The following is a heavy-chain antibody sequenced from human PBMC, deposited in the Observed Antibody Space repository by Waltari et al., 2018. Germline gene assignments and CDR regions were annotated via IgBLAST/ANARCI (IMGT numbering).Heavy chain of an antibody. Sequence: QVQLQQWGAGLLKPSETLSLTCAVYGGSFSGYYWSWIRQPPGKGLEWIGEINHSGSTNDNRSLKSRVTISVDTSKNQFSRKRSAVTAAYTAVYYCARGGSYQLLQYLFDYWGQGTLVTVSS. D-gene: IGHD2-2*01. V-gene: IGHV4-34*01. J-gene: IGHJ4*02. CDR1: GGSFSGYY. CDR2: INHSGST. CDR3: ARGGSYQLLQYLFDY.